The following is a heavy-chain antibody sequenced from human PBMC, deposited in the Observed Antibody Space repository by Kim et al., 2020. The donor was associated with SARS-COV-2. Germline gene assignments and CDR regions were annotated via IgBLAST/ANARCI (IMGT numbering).Heavy chain of an antibody. Sequence: AQKCQGRVTITADESKSTAYMELSSLRSEDTAVYYCAKSGYSSGWYSADYWGQGTLVTVSS. J-gene: IGHJ4*02. V-gene: IGHV1-69*01. CDR3: AKSGYSSGWYSADY. D-gene: IGHD6-19*01.